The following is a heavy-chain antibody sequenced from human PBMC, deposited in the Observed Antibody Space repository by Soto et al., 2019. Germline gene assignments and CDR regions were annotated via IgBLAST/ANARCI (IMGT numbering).Heavy chain of an antibody. CDR1: GFTFSSYG. D-gene: IGHD2-21*02. CDR2: IWYDGSNK. V-gene: IGHV3-33*01. J-gene: IGHJ6*02. CDR3: ARDWGDPGYSYGMDV. Sequence: QVQLVESGGGVVQPGRSLRLSCAASGFTFSSYGMHCVRQAPGKGLEWVAVIWYDGSNKYYADSVKGRFTISRDNSKNTLYLQMNSLRAEDTAVYYCARDWGDPGYSYGMDVWGQGTTVTVSS.